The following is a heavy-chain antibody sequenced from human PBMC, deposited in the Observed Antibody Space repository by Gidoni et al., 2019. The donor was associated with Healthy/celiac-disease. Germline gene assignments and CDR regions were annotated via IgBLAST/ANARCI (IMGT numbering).Heavy chain of an antibody. D-gene: IGHD5-18*01. CDR2: ISGSGGST. CDR1: GFPFSSYA. J-gene: IGHJ4*02. V-gene: IGHV3-23*01. CDR3: AKGDGGYSYGPENFDY. Sequence: EVQLLESGGGLVQPGGSLRLSCAASGFPFSSYAMSWVRQAPGKGLEWVSAISGSGGSTYYADSVKGRFTISRDNSKNTLYLQMNSLRAEDTAVYYCAKGDGGYSYGPENFDYWGQGTLVTVSS.